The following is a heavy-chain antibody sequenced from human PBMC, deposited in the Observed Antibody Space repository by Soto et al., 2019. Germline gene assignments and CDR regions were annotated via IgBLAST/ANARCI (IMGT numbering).Heavy chain of an antibody. CDR2: ISYDGSNK. J-gene: IGHJ4*02. D-gene: IGHD6-19*01. Sequence: GGSLRLSCAASGFTFSSYGMHWVRQAPGKGLEWVAVISYDGSNKYYADSVKGRFTISRDNSKNTLYLQMNSLRAEDTAVYYCAKDRYSSGWYFYYFDYWGQGTLVTVSS. CDR1: GFTFSSYG. CDR3: AKDRYSSGWYFYYFDY. V-gene: IGHV3-30*18.